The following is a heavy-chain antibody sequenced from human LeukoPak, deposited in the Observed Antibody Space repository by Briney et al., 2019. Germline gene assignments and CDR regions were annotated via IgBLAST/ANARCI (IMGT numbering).Heavy chain of an antibody. CDR1: GYTLTELS. D-gene: IGHD1-26*01. CDR2: FDPEDGET. Sequence: AAVKVSCKVSGYTLTELSMHWVRQAPGKGLEWMGGFDPEDGETIYAQKFQGRVTMTEDTSTGTAYMELSSLRSEDTAVYYCATGQSGSYYVAWAYWGQGTLVTVSS. V-gene: IGHV1-24*01. J-gene: IGHJ4*02. CDR3: ATGQSGSYYVAWAY.